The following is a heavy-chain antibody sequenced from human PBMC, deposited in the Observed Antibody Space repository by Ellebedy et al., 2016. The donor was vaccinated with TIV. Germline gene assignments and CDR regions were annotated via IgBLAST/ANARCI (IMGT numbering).Heavy chain of an antibody. D-gene: IGHD3-10*01. V-gene: IGHV3-74*01. J-gene: IGHJ4*02. Sequence: GGSLRLXXEASGFTFSSYWMHWVRQAPGKGLVWVSRMDSGGSTTDYADSVKGRFTISRDNAKNTLYLQMDSLRAEDTAVYYCARAGSYLSEAVFYWGQGTLVTVSS. CDR3: ARAGSYLSEAVFY. CDR2: MDSGGSTT. CDR1: GFTFSSYW.